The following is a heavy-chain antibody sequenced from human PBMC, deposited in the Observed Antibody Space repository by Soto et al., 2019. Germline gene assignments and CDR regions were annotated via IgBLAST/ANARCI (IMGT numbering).Heavy chain of an antibody. D-gene: IGHD6-6*01. V-gene: IGHV3-30*18. Sequence: GGSLRLSCAVSGFTFSSYGMHWVRQAPGKGLEWVAVISYDGSNKYYADSVKGRFTISRDNSKNTLYLQMNSLRPEDTAVYYCAKQVSAARPYYYSVDVWGQGTTVTVSS. CDR2: ISYDGSNK. J-gene: IGHJ6*02. CDR1: GFTFSSYG. CDR3: AKQVSAARPYYYSVDV.